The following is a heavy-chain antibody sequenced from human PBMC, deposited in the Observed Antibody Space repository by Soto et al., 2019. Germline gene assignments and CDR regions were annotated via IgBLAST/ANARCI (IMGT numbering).Heavy chain of an antibody. V-gene: IGHV1-58*02. Sequence: SVKVSCKASGFTFTSSAMQWVRQARGQRLEWIGWIVVGSGNTNYAQKFQERVTITRDMSTSTAYMELSSLRSEDTAVYYCAAERTGAILYYAFDIWGQGTMVTVSS. CDR3: AAERTGAILYYAFDI. CDR1: GFTFTSSA. CDR2: IVVGSGNT. J-gene: IGHJ3*02. D-gene: IGHD2-8*01.